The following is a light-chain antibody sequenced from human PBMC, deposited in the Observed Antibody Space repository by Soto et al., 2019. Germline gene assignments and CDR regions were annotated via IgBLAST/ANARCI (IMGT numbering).Light chain of an antibody. CDR2: KAS. V-gene: IGKV1-5*03. Sequence: DIQITPSPSTLSASVGDRVTITCRSGHSISSWLAWYQQKPGKAPKLLIYKASYLQSWVPSTFSGSGSGTEFTLTISSLQPDDFATYYCQQYKSYSSWTFGQGTKWIS. CDR3: QQYKSYSSWT. J-gene: IGKJ1*01. CDR1: HSISSW.